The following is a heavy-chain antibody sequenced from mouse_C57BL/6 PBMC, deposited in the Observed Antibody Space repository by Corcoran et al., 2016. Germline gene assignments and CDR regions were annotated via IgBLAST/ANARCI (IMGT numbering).Heavy chain of an antibody. V-gene: IGHV1-81*01. CDR1: GYTFTSYG. Sequence: QVQLQQSGAELARPGASVKLSCKASGYTFTSYGISWVKQRTGQGLEWIGEIYPRSGNTYYNEKFKGKAILTADKSSSTAYMELRSLTSEDSAVYFCARGRSMDYWGQGTSVTVSS. CDR2: IYPRSGNT. J-gene: IGHJ4*01. CDR3: ARGRSMDY.